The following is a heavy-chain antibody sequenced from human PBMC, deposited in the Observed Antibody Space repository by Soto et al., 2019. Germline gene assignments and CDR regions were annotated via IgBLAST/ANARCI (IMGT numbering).Heavy chain of an antibody. V-gene: IGHV4-59*01. D-gene: IGHD5-18*01. CDR2: IYPSGST. CDR1: GGSISNYY. J-gene: IGHJ4*02. Sequence: SETLSLTCTVSGGSISNYYWDWIRQSPGKGLEWIGYIYPSGSTHYNPSLQNRVTISIDTSKNQVSLNVNSVTAADTAVYYCARDHPHSYGVYYFDYWGQGTPVTVSS. CDR3: ARDHPHSYGVYYFDY.